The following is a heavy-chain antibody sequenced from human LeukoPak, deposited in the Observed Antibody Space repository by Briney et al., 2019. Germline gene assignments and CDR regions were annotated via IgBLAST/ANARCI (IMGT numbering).Heavy chain of an antibody. CDR2: IWYDGSNK. V-gene: IGHV3-33*08. D-gene: IGHD3-22*01. CDR3: ARERYYYDSSGFFDY. CDR1: GFTFSSYA. Sequence: PGGSLRLSCAASGFTFSSYAMHWVRQAPGKGLEWVAVIWYDGSNKYYADSVKGRFTISRDNSKNTLYLQMNSLRAEDTAVYYCARERYYYDSSGFFDYWGQGTLVTVSS. J-gene: IGHJ4*02.